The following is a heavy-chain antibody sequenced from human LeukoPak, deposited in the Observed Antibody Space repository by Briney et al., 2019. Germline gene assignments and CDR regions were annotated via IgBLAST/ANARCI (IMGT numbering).Heavy chain of an antibody. CDR1: GFTFSSYE. J-gene: IGHJ4*02. V-gene: IGHV3-48*03. CDR3: AREKPEFDY. CDR2: ISSSGSTI. Sequence: GGSLRLSCAASGFTFSSYEMNWVRQAPGKGLEWVSYISSSGSTIYYADSVKGRFTISRDNAKNLLYLQMNRLRAEDTAVYYCAREKPEFDYWGQGTLVTVSS.